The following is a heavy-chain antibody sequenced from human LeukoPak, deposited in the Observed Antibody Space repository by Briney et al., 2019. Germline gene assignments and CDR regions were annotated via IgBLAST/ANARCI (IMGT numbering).Heavy chain of an antibody. J-gene: IGHJ4*02. CDR1: GFTFSSYE. Sequence: GGSLRLSCAASGFTFSSYEMNWVRQAPGKGLEWVSYISSSGSTIYYADSVKGRFIISRDNSKNTLYLQMNSLRAEDTAVYYCAKDSSGYVYWGQGTLVTVSS. D-gene: IGHD3-22*01. CDR3: AKDSSGYVY. CDR2: ISSSGSTI. V-gene: IGHV3-48*03.